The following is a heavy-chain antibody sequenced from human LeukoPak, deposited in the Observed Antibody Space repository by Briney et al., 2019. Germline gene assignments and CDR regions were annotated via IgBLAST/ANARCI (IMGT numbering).Heavy chain of an antibody. CDR1: GFTFSSYA. Sequence: GGSLRLSGAGSGFTFSSYAMSWVRQAPGKGLEWVSAISGSGGSTYYADSVKGRFTISRDNSKNTLYLQMNSLRAEDTAVYYCAKGRSGSYYGDYFDYWGQGTLVTVSS. J-gene: IGHJ4*02. D-gene: IGHD1-26*01. CDR2: ISGSGGST. CDR3: AKGRSGSYYGDYFDY. V-gene: IGHV3-23*01.